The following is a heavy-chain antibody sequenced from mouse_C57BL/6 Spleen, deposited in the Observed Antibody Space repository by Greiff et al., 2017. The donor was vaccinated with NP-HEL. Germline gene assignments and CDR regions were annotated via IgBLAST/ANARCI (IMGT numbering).Heavy chain of an antibody. CDR3: AREDYGNYAMDY. CDR1: GYAFSSSW. CDR2: IYPGDGDT. D-gene: IGHD2-1*01. J-gene: IGHJ4*01. V-gene: IGHV1-82*01. Sequence: QVQLQQSGPELVKPGASVKISCKASGYAFSSSWMNWVKQRPGKGLEWIGRIYPGDGDTNYNGKFKGKATLTADKSSSTAYMQLSSLTSEDSAVYFCAREDYGNYAMDYWGQGTSVTVSS.